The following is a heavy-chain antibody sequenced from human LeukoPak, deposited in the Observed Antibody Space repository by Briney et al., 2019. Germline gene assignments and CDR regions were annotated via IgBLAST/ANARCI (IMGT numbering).Heavy chain of an antibody. J-gene: IGHJ3*02. V-gene: IGHV3-23*01. CDR2: ISGSGGST. Sequence: SGGSLRLSCAASGFTFSSYAMSWVRQAPGKGLEWVSAISGSGGSTYYADSVKGRFTVSRDNAKNLLYLQMNSLRAEDTAVYYCARVPFRSFDIWGQGTMVTVSS. CDR3: ARVPFRSFDI. CDR1: GFTFSSYA.